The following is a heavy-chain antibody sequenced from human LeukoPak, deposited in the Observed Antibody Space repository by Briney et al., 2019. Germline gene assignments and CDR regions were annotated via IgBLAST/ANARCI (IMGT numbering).Heavy chain of an antibody. CDR1: GFTFGDYS. Sequence: GGSLRLSCAASGFTFGDYSMNWVRQAPGKGLEWVSSISSSSRYISYADSVKGRFTISRDNAKNSLYLQMDSLRAEDTAVYYCARLGVGGSYSGIYYFNYWGQGTLVTVSS. V-gene: IGHV3-21*01. CDR2: ISSSSRYI. CDR3: ARLGVGGSYSGIYYFNY. D-gene: IGHD1-26*01. J-gene: IGHJ4*02.